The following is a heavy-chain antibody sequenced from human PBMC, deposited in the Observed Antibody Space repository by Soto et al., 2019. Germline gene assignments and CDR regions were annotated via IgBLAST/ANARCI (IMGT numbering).Heavy chain of an antibody. Sequence: QVQLVQSGAEVKKPGASVMVSCKASGYTFTSYGISWVRQAPGQGHEWMGWISAYNCNTNYAQKLPGTVTMTKDTPTSTAYMKLRPLRSDDTAVYYCAREPSSTCHDYSAHGALVTFSS. D-gene: IGHD6-13*01. V-gene: IGHV1-18*01. CDR2: ISAYNCNT. J-gene: IGHJ4*01. CDR1: GYTFTSYG. CDR3: AREPSSTCHDY.